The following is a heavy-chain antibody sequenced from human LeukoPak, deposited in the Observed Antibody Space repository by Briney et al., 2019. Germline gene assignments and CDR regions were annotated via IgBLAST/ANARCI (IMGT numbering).Heavy chain of an antibody. Sequence: GGSLRLSCAASGFTFSSYEMNWVRQAPGKGLEWVSYISSSGSTIYYADSVKGRFTISRDNAKNSLYLQMNSLRAEDTAVYYCARVSLLWFGSFDYWGQGTLVTVSS. CDR3: ARVSLLWFGSFDY. CDR1: GFTFSSYE. CDR2: ISSSGSTI. J-gene: IGHJ4*02. V-gene: IGHV3-48*03. D-gene: IGHD3-10*01.